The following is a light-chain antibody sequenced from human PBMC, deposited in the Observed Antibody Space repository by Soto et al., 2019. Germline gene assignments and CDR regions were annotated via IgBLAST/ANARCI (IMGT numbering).Light chain of an antibody. V-gene: IGKV1-9*01. J-gene: IGKJ4*01. CDR3: QQYDSYPLS. Sequence: IQLTQSPSSLSASIGDRVTITCRAGQGISSYLAWYQQKPGKAPNLLIYAASTLQSGVPSRFSGSGSGTDFTLTISSLQPEDFATYYCQQYDSYPLSFGGGTKVEIK. CDR2: AAS. CDR1: QGISSY.